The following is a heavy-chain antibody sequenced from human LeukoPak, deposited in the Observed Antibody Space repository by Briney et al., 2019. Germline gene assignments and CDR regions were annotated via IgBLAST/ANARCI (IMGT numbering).Heavy chain of an antibody. Sequence: GGSLRLSCAASGFTFSSYAMSWVRQAPGKGLEWVSAISGGGGSTYYADSVKGRFTISRDNSKNTLYLQMNSLRAEDTAVYYCAKESGYSGYDERSIDYWGQGTLVTVSS. J-gene: IGHJ4*02. D-gene: IGHD5-12*01. CDR2: ISGGGGST. CDR1: GFTFSSYA. V-gene: IGHV3-23*01. CDR3: AKESGYSGYDERSIDY.